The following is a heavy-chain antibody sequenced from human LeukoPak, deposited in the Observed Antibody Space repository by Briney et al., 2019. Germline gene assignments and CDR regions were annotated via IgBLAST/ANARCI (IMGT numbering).Heavy chain of an antibody. V-gene: IGHV1-46*01. CDR2: INPSGGPT. D-gene: IGHD1-26*01. CDR1: GYTFTSSY. CDR3: AREPTSGSCYFDY. J-gene: IGHJ4*02. Sequence: GASVKVSCKASGYTFTSSYIHWVRQAPRQGLEWMGMINPSGGPTNYAQKFQGRVTMTRDTPTSTVYMELSSLRSEDTAVYYCAREPTSGSCYFDYWGQGTLVTVSS.